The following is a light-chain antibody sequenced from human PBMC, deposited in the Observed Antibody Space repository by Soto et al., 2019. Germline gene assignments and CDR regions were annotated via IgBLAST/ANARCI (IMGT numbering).Light chain of an antibody. CDR2: GAS. V-gene: IGKV1-39*01. J-gene: IGKJ1*01. Sequence: DIRMTQSPSSLSAAIGDRVTITCRASQNIRNYLNWYQQKSGKAPKLLIYGASTLQSGVPSRFSGSGSGTEFTLTISSLQSEDFAVYYCQQYNNWPPWTFGQGTKVDIK. CDR3: QQYNNWPPWT. CDR1: QNIRNY.